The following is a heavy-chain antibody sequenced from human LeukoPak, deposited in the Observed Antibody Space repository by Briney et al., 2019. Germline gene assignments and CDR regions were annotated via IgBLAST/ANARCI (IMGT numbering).Heavy chain of an antibody. D-gene: IGHD2-2*01. J-gene: IGHJ4*02. CDR1: GGSISNHY. CDR3: ARVVAGATPFFGY. Sequence: SETLSLTCTVSGGSISNHYWTWIRQPPGKGLEWIGYISYSGITNYNPSLKSRVTISVDMSKNQFSLKLTSVTAADTAVYYCARVVAGATPFFGYWGQGTLVTVSS. CDR2: ISYSGIT. V-gene: IGHV4-59*11.